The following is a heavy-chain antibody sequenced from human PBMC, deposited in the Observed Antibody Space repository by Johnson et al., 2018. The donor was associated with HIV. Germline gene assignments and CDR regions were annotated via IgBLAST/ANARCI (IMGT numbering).Heavy chain of an antibody. CDR2: IWHDGRDV. CDR3: AKDQHGPLVPTVMRDDVFDL. CDR1: GFTFSSYG. V-gene: IGHV3-33*03. J-gene: IGHJ3*01. Sequence: QVQLVESGGGVVQPGTSLRLSCAASGFTFSSYGIHWVRQAPGKGLEWVAFIWHDGRDVYYADSVKGRFTVSRDNSKNAVYLQMNSLGSGDPAVYYCAKDQHGPLVPTVMRDDVFDLWGQGTMVIVSS. D-gene: IGHD5-12*01.